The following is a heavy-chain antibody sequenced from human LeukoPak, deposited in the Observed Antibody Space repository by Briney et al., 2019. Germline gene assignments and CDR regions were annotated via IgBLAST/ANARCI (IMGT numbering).Heavy chain of an antibody. CDR1: GYTFTIYG. V-gene: IGHV1-18*01. CDR3: ARDCSSTSCIGGFDP. Sequence: ASVTVSCKASGYTFTIYGISWARQAPGQGLEWMGWISAYNGNTNYSQKLQGRVTMTTDTSTSTAYMELRSLRSDDTAVYYCARDCSSTSCIGGFDPWGQGTLVTVSS. J-gene: IGHJ5*02. CDR2: ISAYNGNT. D-gene: IGHD2-2*01.